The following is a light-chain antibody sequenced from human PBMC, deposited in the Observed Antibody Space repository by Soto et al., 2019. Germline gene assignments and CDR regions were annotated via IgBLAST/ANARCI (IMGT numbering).Light chain of an antibody. Sequence: IMLTQWASTLSLYPAERDSLSCGASQSVSSSYLAWYQQKPGKVPRLLIYGASSMHSGIPDRFSGSGSGTDFTLTISSLEPEDFAMYYCQEYGSAPFTFGPGTKVDIK. V-gene: IGKV3-20*01. CDR1: QSVSSSY. CDR2: GAS. CDR3: QEYGSAPFT. J-gene: IGKJ3*01.